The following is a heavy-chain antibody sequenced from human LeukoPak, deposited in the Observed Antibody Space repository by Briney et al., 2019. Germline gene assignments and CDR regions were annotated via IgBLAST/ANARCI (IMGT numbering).Heavy chain of an antibody. J-gene: IGHJ6*03. D-gene: IGHD3-3*02. CDR2: IIPIFGTA. CDR3: ARGKLGYYYYHMDA. Sequence: ASVKVSCKASGGTFSSYAISWVRQAPGQGHEWMGGIIPIFGTANYAQKFQGRVTITADESTSTAYMELSSLRSEDTAVYYCARGKLGYYYYHMDAWGKGTTVTVSS. V-gene: IGHV1-69*01. CDR1: GGTFSSYA.